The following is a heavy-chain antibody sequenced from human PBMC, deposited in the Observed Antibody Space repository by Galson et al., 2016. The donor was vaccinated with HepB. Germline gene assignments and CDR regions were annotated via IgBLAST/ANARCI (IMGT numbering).Heavy chain of an antibody. CDR1: GGTFSSYP. Sequence: SVKVSCKASGGTFSSYPISWVRQAPGQGLEWMGGIIPTFGTATYAQKFQGRVTITADESTSTTYMQLSSLRSDDTALYYCTKDSWTAAKYFHHWGQGTLVTVSS. CDR3: TKDSWTAAKYFHH. D-gene: IGHD3/OR15-3a*01. V-gene: IGHV1-69*13. J-gene: IGHJ1*01. CDR2: IIPTFGTA.